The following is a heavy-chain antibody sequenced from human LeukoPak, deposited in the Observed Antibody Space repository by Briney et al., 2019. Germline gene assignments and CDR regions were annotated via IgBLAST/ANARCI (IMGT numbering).Heavy chain of an antibody. CDR3: ARDGSGGYDGTTDY. CDR2: ISSSSSYI. J-gene: IGHJ4*02. D-gene: IGHD3-10*01. CDR1: GFTFSSYS. Sequence: GGSLRLSCAASGFTFSSYSMNWVRQAPGKGLEWVSSISSSSSYIYYADSVKGRLTISRDNAKNSLYLQMNSLRAEDTAVYYCARDGSGGYDGTTDYWGQGTLVTVSS. V-gene: IGHV3-21*01.